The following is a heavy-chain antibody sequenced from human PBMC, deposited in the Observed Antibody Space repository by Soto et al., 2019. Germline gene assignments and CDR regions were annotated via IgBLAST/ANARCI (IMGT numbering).Heavy chain of an antibody. CDR1: GYSFTSYW. V-gene: IGHV5-51*01. CDR3: ARTAAAGKYYYGVDV. CDR2: IYPGDSDT. D-gene: IGHD6-13*01. J-gene: IGHJ6*02. Sequence: EVQLVQSGAEVKKPGESLKISCKGSGYSFTSYWIGWVRQMPGKGLEWMGIIYPGDSDTRYSPSFQGRVTISADKSISTAYLQWSSLKASDTAMYYCARTAAAGKYYYGVDVWGQRTTVTVSS.